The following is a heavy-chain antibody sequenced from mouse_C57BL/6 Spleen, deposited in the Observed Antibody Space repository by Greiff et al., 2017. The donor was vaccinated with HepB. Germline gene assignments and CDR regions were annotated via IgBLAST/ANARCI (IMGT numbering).Heavy chain of an antibody. CDR2: INYDGSST. D-gene: IGHD1-1*01. CDR1: GFTFSDYY. J-gene: IGHJ2*01. CDR3: AREDYCSSYDY. V-gene: IGHV5-16*01. Sequence: EVKVVESEGGLVQPGSSMKLSCTASGFTFSDYYMAWVRQVPEKGLEWVANINYDGSSTYYLDSLKSRFIISTDNAKTILYLQMSSLKSEDTAAYYCAREDYCSSYDYWGQGTTLTVSS.